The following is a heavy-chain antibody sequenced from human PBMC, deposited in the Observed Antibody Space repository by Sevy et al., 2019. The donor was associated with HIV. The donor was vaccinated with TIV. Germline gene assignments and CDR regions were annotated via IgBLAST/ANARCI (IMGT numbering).Heavy chain of an antibody. CDR3: ARTHDYDLNYYYYGMDV. D-gene: IGHD5-12*01. CDR1: GFTVSSNY. V-gene: IGHV3-66*01. J-gene: IGHJ6*02. CDR2: IYSGGST. Sequence: GGSLRLSCAASGFTVSSNYMSWVRQAPGKGLEWVSVIYSGGSTYYADSVKGRFTISRDNSKNTLYLQMNSLRAEDTAVYYCARTHDYDLNYYYYGMDVWGQGTTVTVSS.